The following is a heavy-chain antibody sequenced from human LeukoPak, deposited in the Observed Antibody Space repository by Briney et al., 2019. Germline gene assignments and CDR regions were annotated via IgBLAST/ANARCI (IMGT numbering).Heavy chain of an antibody. V-gene: IGHV3-33*01. D-gene: IGHD6-19*01. Sequence: GGSLRLSCAASGFTFSSYGMHWVRQAPGKGLEWVAVIWYDGSNKYYADSVKGRFTISRDNSKNTLYLQMNSLRAEDTAVYYCARVPAGYSSGWYYFDNWGQGTLVTVSS. J-gene: IGHJ4*02. CDR1: GFTFSSYG. CDR3: ARVPAGYSSGWYYFDN. CDR2: IWYDGSNK.